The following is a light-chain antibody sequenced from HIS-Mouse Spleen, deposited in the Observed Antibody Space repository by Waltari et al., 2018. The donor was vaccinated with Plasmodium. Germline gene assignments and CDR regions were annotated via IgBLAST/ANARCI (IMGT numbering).Light chain of an antibody. V-gene: IGKV3-15*01. CDR3: QQYNNWSFT. CDR2: GAS. Sequence: EIVMTQSPAPLPVSPGERATPSCRASQSVSSNLAWYQQKPGQAPSLLIYGASTRATGIPARFSGSGSGTEFTLTISSLQSEDFAVYYCQQYNNWSFTFGPGTKVDIK. CDR1: QSVSSN. J-gene: IGKJ3*01.